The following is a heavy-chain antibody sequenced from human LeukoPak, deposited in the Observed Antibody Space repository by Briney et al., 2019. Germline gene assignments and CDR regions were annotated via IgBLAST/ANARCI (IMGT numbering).Heavy chain of an antibody. D-gene: IGHD2-2*02. V-gene: IGHV4-59*01. CDR3: ARLRPLLDQLLYFAFDS. CDR2: IHYSGNT. J-gene: IGHJ5*01. CDR1: NASISSYF. Sequence: SETLSLTCSVSNASISSYFWTWVRQPPGKGLEWIGHIHYSGNTNYNPSLKSRVTLSLDTSKNQFSLELTSVTAADTAIFYCARLRPLLDQLLYFAFDSWGQGTLVTVSS.